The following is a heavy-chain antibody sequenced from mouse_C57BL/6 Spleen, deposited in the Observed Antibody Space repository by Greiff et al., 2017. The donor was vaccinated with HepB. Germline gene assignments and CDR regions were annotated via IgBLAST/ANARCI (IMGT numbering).Heavy chain of an antibody. J-gene: IGHJ4*01. CDR3: AREGRRVQRDAMDY. CDR2: IYPGSGST. CDR1: GYTFTSYW. V-gene: IGHV1-55*01. Sequence: QVQLQQPGAELVKPGASVKMSCKASGYTFTSYWITWVKQRPGQGLEWIGDIYPGSGSTNYNEKFKSKATLTVDTSSSTAYMQLSSLTSEDSAVYYCAREGRRVQRDAMDYWGQGTSVTVSS.